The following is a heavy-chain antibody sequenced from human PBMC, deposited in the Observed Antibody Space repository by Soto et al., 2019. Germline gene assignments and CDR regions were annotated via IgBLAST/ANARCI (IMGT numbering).Heavy chain of an antibody. Sequence: QVTLKESGPVLVKPTGTLTLPCTVSGFSLRNTRMGVNWIRQPPGKALEWLAHIFSNDEKSYSTSLKSRLTISKDTSKSQVVLTMTNMDPVDTATYYCVRSVVDAYYGMDVWGQGTTVTVSS. CDR1: GFSLRNTRMG. CDR3: VRSVVDAYYGMDV. V-gene: IGHV2-26*01. D-gene: IGHD2-21*01. J-gene: IGHJ6*02. CDR2: IFSNDEK.